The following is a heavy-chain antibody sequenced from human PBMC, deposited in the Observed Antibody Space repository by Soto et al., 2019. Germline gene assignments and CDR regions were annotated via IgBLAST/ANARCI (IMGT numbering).Heavy chain of an antibody. V-gene: IGHV4-31*03. CDR2: IYYSGST. J-gene: IGHJ6*02. Sequence: QVQLQESGPGLVKPSQTLSLTCTVSGGSISSGGYYWSWIRQHPGKGLEWIGYIYYSGSTYYNPSLKSRVTISVDTSKNQFSLKLSSVTAADTAVYYCARKTVVVTAVGYYYYGMDVWGQGTTVTVSS. CDR1: GGSISSGGYY. D-gene: IGHD2-21*02. CDR3: ARKTVVVTAVGYYYYGMDV.